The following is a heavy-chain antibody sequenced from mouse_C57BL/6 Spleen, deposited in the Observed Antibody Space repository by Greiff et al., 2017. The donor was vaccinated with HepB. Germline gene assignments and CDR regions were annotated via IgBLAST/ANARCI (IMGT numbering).Heavy chain of an antibody. D-gene: IGHD2-2*01. V-gene: IGHV1-69*01. CDR1: GYTFTSYW. CDR3: AMGYDGAWFAY. J-gene: IGHJ3*01. Sequence: QVQLKQPRAELVMPGASVKLSCKASGYTFTSYWMHWVKQRPGQGLEWIGEIDPSDSYTNYNQKFKGKSTLTVDKSSSTAYLQLSSLTSEDSAVYYCAMGYDGAWFAYWGQGTLVTVSA. CDR2: IDPSDSYT.